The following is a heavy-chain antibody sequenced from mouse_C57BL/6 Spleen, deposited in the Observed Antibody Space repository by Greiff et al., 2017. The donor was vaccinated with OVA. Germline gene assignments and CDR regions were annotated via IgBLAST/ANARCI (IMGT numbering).Heavy chain of an antibody. Sequence: EVQLQESGPELVKPGASVKMSCKASGYTFTDYNMHWVKQSHGKSLEWIGYINPNNGGTSYNQKFKGKATLTVNKSSSTAYMELRSLTSEDSAVYYCAREGVDDYDLRYAMDYWGQGTSVTVSS. CDR1: GYTFTDYN. CDR3: AREGVDDYDLRYAMDY. D-gene: IGHD2-4*01. J-gene: IGHJ4*01. V-gene: IGHV1-22*01. CDR2: INPNNGGT.